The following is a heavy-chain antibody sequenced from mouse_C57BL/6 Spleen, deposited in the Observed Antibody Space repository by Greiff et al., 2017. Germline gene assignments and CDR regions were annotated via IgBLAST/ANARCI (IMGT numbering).Heavy chain of an antibody. V-gene: IGHV5-17*01. D-gene: IGHD1-1*01. CDR1: GFTFSDYG. CDR2: ISSGSSTI. J-gene: IGHJ2*01. CDR3: ARSNYYGSSYYFDY. Sequence: EVHLVESGGGLVKPGGSLKLSCAASGFTFSDYGMHWVRQAPEKGLEWVAYISSGSSTIYYADTVKGRFTISRDNAKNTLFLQMTSLRSEDTAMYYCARSNYYGSSYYFDYWGQGTTLTVSS.